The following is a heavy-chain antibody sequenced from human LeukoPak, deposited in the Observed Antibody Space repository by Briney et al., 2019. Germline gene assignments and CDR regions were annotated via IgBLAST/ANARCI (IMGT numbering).Heavy chain of an antibody. Sequence: GASVRVSCKASGYTFTSYYMHWVRQAPGQGLEWMGIINPSGGSTSYAQKFQGRVTMTRDTSTSTVYMELSSLRSEDTAVYYCAIRSGGHFDYWGQEPWSPSPQ. V-gene: IGHV1-46*01. D-gene: IGHD2-8*02. CDR1: GYTFTSYY. J-gene: IGHJ4*01. CDR3: AIRSGGHFDY. CDR2: INPSGGST.